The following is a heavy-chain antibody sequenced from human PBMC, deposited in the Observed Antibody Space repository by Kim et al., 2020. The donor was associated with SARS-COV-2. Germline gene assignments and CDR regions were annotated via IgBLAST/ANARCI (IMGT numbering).Heavy chain of an antibody. J-gene: IGHJ5*02. CDR1: GGSISSGGYY. V-gene: IGHV4-31*03. CDR2: IYYSGST. CDR3: ARVIVVVPAAISNWFDP. D-gene: IGHD2-2*01. Sequence: SETLSLTCTVSGGSISSGGYYWSWIRQHPGKGLEWIGYIYYSGSTYYNPSLKSRFTISVDTSKNQFSLKLSSVTAADTAVYYCARVIVVVPAAISNWFDPWGQGTLVTVSS.